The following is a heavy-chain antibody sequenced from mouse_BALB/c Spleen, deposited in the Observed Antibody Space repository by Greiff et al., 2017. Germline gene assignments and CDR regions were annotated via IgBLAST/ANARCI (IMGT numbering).Heavy chain of an antibody. CDR2: ILPGSGST. D-gene: IGHD2-13*01. Sequence: VKLVESGAELMKPGASVKISCKATGYTFSSYWIEWVKQRPGHGLEWIGEILPGSGSTNYNEKFKGKATFTADTSSNTAYMQLSSLTSEDSAVYYSARENSFYGEFAYWGQGSLVTVSA. V-gene: IGHV1-9*01. CDR1: GYTFSSYW. CDR3: ARENSFYGEFAY. J-gene: IGHJ3*01.